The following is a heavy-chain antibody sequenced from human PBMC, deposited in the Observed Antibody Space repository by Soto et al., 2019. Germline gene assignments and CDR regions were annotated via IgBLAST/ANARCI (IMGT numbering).Heavy chain of an antibody. Sequence: QVQLQESGPGLVKPSETLSLTCTVSGGSISSYYWSWIRQPPGKGLEWIGYIYYSGSTNYNPSLKSRVTISVDTSKNPFSLKLSSVTAADTAVYYCARVRNDYGDYYWFDPWGQGTLVTVSS. V-gene: IGHV4-59*01. CDR2: IYYSGST. CDR1: GGSISSYY. D-gene: IGHD4-17*01. J-gene: IGHJ5*02. CDR3: ARVRNDYGDYYWFDP.